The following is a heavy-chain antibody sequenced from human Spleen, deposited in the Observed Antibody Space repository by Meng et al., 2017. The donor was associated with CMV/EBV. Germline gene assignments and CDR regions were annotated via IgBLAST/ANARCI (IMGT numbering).Heavy chain of an antibody. CDR3: ARGRVVVPAAMGSLYYYGMDV. V-gene: IGHV1-69*05. CDR2: IIPIFGTA. Sequence: SVKVSCKASGGTFSSYAISWVRQAPGQGLEWMGGIIPIFGTANYAQKFQGRVTITTDESTSTAYMELSSLRSEDTAVYYCARGRVVVPAAMGSLYYYGMDVWGQGTTVTVSS. CDR1: GGTFSSYA. J-gene: IGHJ6*02. D-gene: IGHD2-2*01.